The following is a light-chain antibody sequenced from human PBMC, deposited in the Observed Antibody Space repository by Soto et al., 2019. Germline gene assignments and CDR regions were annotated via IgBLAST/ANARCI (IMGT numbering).Light chain of an antibody. CDR1: SSNIGAGFD. V-gene: IGLV2-14*01. J-gene: IGLJ1*01. CDR3: SSYTSSITYV. CDR2: EVS. Sequence: QSVLTQPPSVSGAPGQRVTLSCTGSSSNIGAGFDAHWYQQHPGKAPKLMIYEVSNRPSGVSNRFSGSKSGNTASLTISGLQAEDEADYYCSSYTSSITYVFGTGTKLTVL.